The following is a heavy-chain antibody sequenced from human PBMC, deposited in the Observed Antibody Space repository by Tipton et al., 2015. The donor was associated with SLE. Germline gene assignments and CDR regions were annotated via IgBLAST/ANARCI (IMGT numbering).Heavy chain of an antibody. CDR3: ARWREWLELQGYFAS. D-gene: IGHD1-7*01. J-gene: IGHJ4*02. CDR2: IYYSGST. Sequence: LRLSCTVSGGSISSGGYYWSWIRQHPGKGLEWIGYIYYSGSTYYNPSLKSRVTISVDTSKNQFSLKLSSVTAADTAVYYCARWREWLELQGYFASWGQGTLVTVSS. V-gene: IGHV4-31*03. CDR1: GGSISSGGYY.